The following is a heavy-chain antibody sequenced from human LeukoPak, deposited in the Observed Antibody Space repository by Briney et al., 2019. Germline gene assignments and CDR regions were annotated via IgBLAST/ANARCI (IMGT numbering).Heavy chain of an antibody. CDR3: ARQTGSGLFILP. V-gene: IGHV4-39*07. D-gene: IGHD3/OR15-3a*01. CDR1: AGSISSSSYY. J-gene: IGHJ4*02. Sequence: PSETLSLTCTVSAGSISSSSYYWGWIRQPPGKGLEWIGSIYYSGSTYYNPSLKSRVTISLDTSKNQFSLKLSSVTAADTAVYYCARQTGSGLFILPGGQGTLVTVSS. CDR2: IYYSGST.